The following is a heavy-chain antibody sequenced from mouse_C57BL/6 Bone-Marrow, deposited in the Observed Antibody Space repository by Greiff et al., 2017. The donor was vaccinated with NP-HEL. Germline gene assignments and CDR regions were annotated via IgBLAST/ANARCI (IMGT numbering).Heavy chain of an antibody. CDR1: GFTFSSYG. D-gene: IGHD4-1*01. Sequence: EVKLMESGGDLVKPGGSLKLSCAASGFTFSSYGMSWVRQTPDKRLEWVATISSGGSYTYYPDSVKGRFTISRDNAKNTLYLQMSSQKSEDTAMYYCARGILGFAYWGQGTLVTVSA. CDR3: ARGILGFAY. J-gene: IGHJ3*01. CDR2: ISSGGSYT. V-gene: IGHV5-6*02.